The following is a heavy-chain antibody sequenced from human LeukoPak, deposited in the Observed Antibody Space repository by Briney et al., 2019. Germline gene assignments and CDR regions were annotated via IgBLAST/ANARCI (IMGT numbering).Heavy chain of an antibody. V-gene: IGHV4-39*01. D-gene: IGHD2-2*01. CDR3: AMCSSTSCYVDV. Sequence: SETLSLTCTVSGGSISSSSYYWGCIRQPPGKGLEWIGSIFYSGSTYYNPSLKSRVTISVDTSKNQFSLKLSSVTAADTAVYYCAMCSSTSCYVDVWGKGTTVTVSS. CDR1: GGSISSSSYY. J-gene: IGHJ6*04. CDR2: IFYSGST.